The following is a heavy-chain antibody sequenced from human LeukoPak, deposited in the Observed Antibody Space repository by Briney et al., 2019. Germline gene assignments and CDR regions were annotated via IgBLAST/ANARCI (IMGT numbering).Heavy chain of an antibody. CDR1: GFTFSEYW. CDR2: IDEDGSEE. CDR3: VRDAPGREGPHY. Sequence: GGSLRLSCAASGFTFSEYWMNWVSQAPGKGLEWVGNIDEDGSEEDYVDSVKGRFTISRDNARNSLPLQMNRLRVEDTAVYHCVRDAPGREGPHYWGQGILVTVSS. V-gene: IGHV3-7*01. D-gene: IGHD3-10*01. J-gene: IGHJ4*02.